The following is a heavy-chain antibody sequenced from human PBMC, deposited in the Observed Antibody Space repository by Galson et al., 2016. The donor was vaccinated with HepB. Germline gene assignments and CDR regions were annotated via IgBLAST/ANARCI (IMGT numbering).Heavy chain of an antibody. CDR1: GYNFNNYG. J-gene: IGHJ3*01. CDR3: VRDKYGSGTYESDL. CDR2: ISANNGNT. Sequence: SVKVSCKASGYNFNNYGISWVRQAPGQGLEWMGWISANNGNTHYVNRVQGRVTMTTDTSTSTAYMELRSLRSDDTAVYYCVRDKYGSGTYESDLWGHGTMVTVSS. D-gene: IGHD3-10*01. V-gene: IGHV1-18*01.